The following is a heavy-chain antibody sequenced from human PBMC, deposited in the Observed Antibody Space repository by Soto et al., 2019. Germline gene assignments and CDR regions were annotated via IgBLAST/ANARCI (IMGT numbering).Heavy chain of an antibody. D-gene: IGHD3-3*01. CDR2: ITPFNGNT. Sequence: SVKVSCKASGYTFTYRYLHWVRQAPGQALEWMGWITPFNGNTNYAQKFQDRVTITRDRSMSTAYMELSSLRSEDTAMYYCALALEWSGPFDAFDIWGQGTMVTVSS. V-gene: IGHV1-45*02. J-gene: IGHJ3*02. CDR3: ALALEWSGPFDAFDI. CDR1: GYTFTYRY.